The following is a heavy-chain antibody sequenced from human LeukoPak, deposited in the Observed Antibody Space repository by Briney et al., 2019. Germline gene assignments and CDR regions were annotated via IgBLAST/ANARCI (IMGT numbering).Heavy chain of an antibody. J-gene: IGHJ4*02. CDR1: GDSMTLYY. Sequence: SEPLSLTCTVSGDSMTLYYWSWIRQSPGKGLEWIGNMYYSGSPDYNPSLKSRVTISIDTSKNQFSLRLTSVTAADTAVYYCARWRPYFYDSSGYVDYWGQGTLVTVSS. CDR3: ARWRPYFYDSSGYVDY. D-gene: IGHD3-22*01. V-gene: IGHV4-59*01. CDR2: MYYSGSP.